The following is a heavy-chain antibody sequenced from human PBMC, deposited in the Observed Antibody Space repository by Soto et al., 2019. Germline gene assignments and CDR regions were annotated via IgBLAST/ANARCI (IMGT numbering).Heavy chain of an antibody. D-gene: IGHD2-2*01. CDR2: INAGNGNT. Sequence: QVQLVQSGAEVKKPGASVKVSCKASGYTFTSYAMHWVRQAPGQRLEWMGWINAGNGNTKYSQKFQGRVTITRDTYASTAYMELSSLRAEDTAVYYCAREGGDIVVVPAAFSSDYWGQGTLVTVSS. V-gene: IGHV1-3*01. CDR1: GYTFTSYA. CDR3: AREGGDIVVVPAAFSSDY. J-gene: IGHJ4*02.